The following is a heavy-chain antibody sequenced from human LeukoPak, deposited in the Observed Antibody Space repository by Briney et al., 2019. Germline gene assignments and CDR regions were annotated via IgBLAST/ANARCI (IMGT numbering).Heavy chain of an antibody. V-gene: IGHV4-61*01. Sequence: SETLSLTCTVSGGPISSGPYYWGWIRQPPGKGLEWIGYICYSGSTNYNPSLKSRATISVDTSKNQFSLKLSSVTAADTAVYYCARVIRSEPRGYYYMDVWGKGTTVTVSS. J-gene: IGHJ6*03. CDR1: GGPISSGPYY. CDR3: ARVIRSEPRGYYYMDV. CDR2: ICYSGST. D-gene: IGHD3-16*02.